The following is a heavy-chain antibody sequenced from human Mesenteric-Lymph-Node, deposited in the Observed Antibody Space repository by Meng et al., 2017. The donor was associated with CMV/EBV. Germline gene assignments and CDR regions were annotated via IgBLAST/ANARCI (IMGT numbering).Heavy chain of an antibody. CDR1: VYSIPCYC. V-gene: IGHV1-18*01. CDR2: LSAYNGNT. CDR3: AGSGWTNHDIWYFDL. J-gene: IGHJ2*01. Sequence: SVYSIPCYCIRWVRHAPGLGLAWMGWLSAYNGNTNYAQKPQCRVTMTTDSSTSTAYMELRSLISDDTAVYYCAGSGWTNHDIWYFDLWGRGTLVTVSS. D-gene: IGHD3-9*01.